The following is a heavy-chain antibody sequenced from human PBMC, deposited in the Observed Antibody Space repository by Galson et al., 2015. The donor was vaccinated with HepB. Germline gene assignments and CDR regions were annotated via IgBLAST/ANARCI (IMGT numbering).Heavy chain of an antibody. D-gene: IGHD6-13*01. V-gene: IGHV3-30-3*01. CDR3: ARIDSIAAAAYDY. Sequence: SLRLSCAASGFTFSSYAMHWVRQAPGKGLEWVAVISYDGSNKYYADSVKGRFTISRDNSKNTLYLQVNSLRAEDTAVYYCARIDSIAAAAYDYWGQGTLVTVSS. CDR1: GFTFSSYA. J-gene: IGHJ4*02. CDR2: ISYDGSNK.